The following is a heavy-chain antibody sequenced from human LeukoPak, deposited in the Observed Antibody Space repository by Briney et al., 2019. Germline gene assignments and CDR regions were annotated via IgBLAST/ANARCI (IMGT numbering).Heavy chain of an antibody. CDR1: GGSISSYY. V-gene: IGHV4-59*08. CDR2: IYYSGST. D-gene: IGHD3-22*01. J-gene: IGHJ4*02. CDR3: ASLYYDSSGYYLGEDY. Sequence: SETLSLTCTVSGGSISSYYWSWIRQPPGKGLEWIGYIYYSGSTNYNPSLKSRVTISVDTSKKDFSLKLSSVTAADTAVYYCASLYYDSSGYYLGEDYWGQGTLVTVSS.